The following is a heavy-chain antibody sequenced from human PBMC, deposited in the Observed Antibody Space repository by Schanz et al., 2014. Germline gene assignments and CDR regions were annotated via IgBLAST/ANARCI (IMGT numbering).Heavy chain of an antibody. CDR2: ISPSSGGT. J-gene: IGHJ5*02. CDR1: GYTFTNHY. D-gene: IGHD3-3*01. Sequence: QVQVIQSGPEVKKPGASVKVSCTASGYTFTNHYLHWVRQAPGQGLEWMGRISPSSGGTNYAQNFQGRVSMTKGTTSNTVYMELSTMTSADAAVDYCARESVSRTRLFDPWGQGTLVTVSS. V-gene: IGHV1-2*06. CDR3: ARESVSRTRLFDP.